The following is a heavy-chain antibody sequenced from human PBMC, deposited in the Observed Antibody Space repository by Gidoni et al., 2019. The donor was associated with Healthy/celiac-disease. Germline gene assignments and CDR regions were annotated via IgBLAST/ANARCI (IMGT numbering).Heavy chain of an antibody. CDR3: ARDPHKRYGDYVLDY. V-gene: IGHV3-33*01. CDR1: GFTFSSYG. D-gene: IGHD4-17*01. Sequence: QVQLVESGGGVVPPGRSLRLSCAASGFTFSSYGMHWVRQAPGKGLEWVAVIWYDGSNKYYADSVKGRFTISRDNSKNTLYLQMNSLRAEDTAVYYCARDPHKRYGDYVLDYWGQGTLVTVSS. CDR2: IWYDGSNK. J-gene: IGHJ4*02.